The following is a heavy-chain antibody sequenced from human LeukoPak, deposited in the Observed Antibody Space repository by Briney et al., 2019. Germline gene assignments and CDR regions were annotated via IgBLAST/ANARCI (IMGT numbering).Heavy chain of an antibody. CDR2: ISSSSYTI. Sequence: GGSLRLSCAASGFTFSDYPMNWVRQAPGNGLEWVSYISSSSYTIYYADSVKGRFTISRDNAKNSLYLQMNSLRAEDTAVYYCLFKERPAYDMDVWGLGTTVTVSS. D-gene: IGHD3-10*02. J-gene: IGHJ6*02. CDR1: GFTFSDYP. V-gene: IGHV3-48*01. CDR3: LFKERPAYDMDV.